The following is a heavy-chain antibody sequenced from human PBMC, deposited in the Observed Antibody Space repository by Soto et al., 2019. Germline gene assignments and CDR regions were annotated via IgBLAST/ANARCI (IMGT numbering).Heavy chain of an antibody. J-gene: IGHJ3*02. CDR3: ARGRIVASIHDAFEI. CDR1: GYPFTSYG. CDR2: ISAYNGKR. V-gene: IGHV1-18*01. D-gene: IGHD5-12*01. Sequence: TVRVSCRASGYPFTSYGISWVRQAPGQGLEWVAWISAYNGKRDTAEKFQGRVTMTLDTSTDTAHMELGDLTSADTAVYYCARGRIVASIHDAFEIWGQGTKVTVSS.